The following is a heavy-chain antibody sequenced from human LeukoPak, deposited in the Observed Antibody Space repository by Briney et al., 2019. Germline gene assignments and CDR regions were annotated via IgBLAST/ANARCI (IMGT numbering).Heavy chain of an antibody. V-gene: IGHV3-48*01. CDR2: IFSSSSTI. CDR3: AGDRCSSSSCGFDY. D-gene: IGHD2-2*01. J-gene: IGHJ4*02. Sequence: PGGSLRLSCAASGFTFSSYSMNWVRQAPGKGLEWVSYIFSSSSTIYYGDSVKGRFTISRDNAKNSLYLQMNSLRAEDTAVYYCAGDRCSSSSCGFDYWGQGTLVTVSS. CDR1: GFTFSSYS.